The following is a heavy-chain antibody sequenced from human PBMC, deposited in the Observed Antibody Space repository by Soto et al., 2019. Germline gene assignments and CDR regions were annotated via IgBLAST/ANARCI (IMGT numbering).Heavy chain of an antibody. CDR3: ARDRRCSGGSCFDY. V-gene: IGHV3-21*01. D-gene: IGHD2-15*01. Sequence: EVQLVESGGGLVKPGGSVRLSCAASGFTFSSYSMNWVRQAPGKGLEWVSSISSSSSYIYYADSVKGRFTISRDNAKNSLYLQMNSLRAEDTAVYYCARDRRCSGGSCFDYWGQGTLVTVSS. J-gene: IGHJ4*02. CDR2: ISSSSSYI. CDR1: GFTFSSYS.